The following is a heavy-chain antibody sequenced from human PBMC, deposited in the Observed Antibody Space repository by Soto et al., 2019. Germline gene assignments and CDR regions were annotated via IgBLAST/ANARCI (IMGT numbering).Heavy chain of an antibody. CDR2: ITFRGVT. Sequence: SETLSLTCDVHGDSLSGYAWSWIRQPPGKGLEWIGEITFRGVTNYHPSLKSRVSTSVDTSKNRISLNVSSVTAADTALYFCARELEASIRRVEWFSYKWFDPWGPGTLVTVSS. CDR3: ARELEASIRRVEWFSYKWFDP. V-gene: IGHV4-34*01. CDR1: GDSLSGYA. D-gene: IGHD3-9*01. J-gene: IGHJ5*02.